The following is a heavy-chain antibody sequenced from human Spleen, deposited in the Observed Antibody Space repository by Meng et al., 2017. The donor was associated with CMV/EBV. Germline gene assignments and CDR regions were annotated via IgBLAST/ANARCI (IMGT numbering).Heavy chain of an antibody. D-gene: IGHD5-24*01. CDR2: IYPGDSDT. Sequence: SGKASGDRFTNYWIGWVRQMPGKGLEWMGIIYPGDSDTRYSPSFQGQVTISADKSITTAYLQWSSLKASDTAMYYCAKLNGQMAAHYWGQGTLVTVSS. CDR1: GDRFTNYW. V-gene: IGHV5-51*01. CDR3: AKLNGQMAAHY. J-gene: IGHJ4*02.